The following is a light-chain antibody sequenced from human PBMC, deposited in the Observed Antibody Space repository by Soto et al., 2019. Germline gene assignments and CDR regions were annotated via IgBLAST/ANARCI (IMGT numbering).Light chain of an antibody. Sequence: ENILTQSPATLSLSAGERATLSCRASQAVNGHLAWYQHKPGQAPRLLIYEGSTRATGIPARFSGSGSGTDFILTINSLEPEDSAVYYCQQRSDWPLTFGGGTKVEI. CDR1: QAVNGH. CDR2: EGS. CDR3: QQRSDWPLT. V-gene: IGKV3-11*01. J-gene: IGKJ4*01.